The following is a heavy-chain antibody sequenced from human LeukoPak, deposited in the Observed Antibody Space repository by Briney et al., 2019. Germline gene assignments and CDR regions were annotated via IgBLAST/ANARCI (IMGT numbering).Heavy chain of an antibody. D-gene: IGHD3-9*01. J-gene: IGHJ4*02. Sequence: ASVKVSCKASGYTFTSYGISWVRQAPGQGREWMGWISAYNGNTNYAQKLQGRVTMTTDTSTSTAYMELRSLRSDCTAVDYCSRDGLYFDILTGYYSSFDYWGQGTLVTVSS. CDR1: GYTFTSYG. CDR3: SRDGLYFDILTGYYSSFDY. CDR2: ISAYNGNT. V-gene: IGHV1-18*04.